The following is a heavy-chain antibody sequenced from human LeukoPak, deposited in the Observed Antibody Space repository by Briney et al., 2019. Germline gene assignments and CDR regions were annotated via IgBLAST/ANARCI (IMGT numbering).Heavy chain of an antibody. Sequence: SETLSLTCTVSGGSISSSSYYWGWIRQPPGKGLEWIGSIYYSGSTYYNPSLKSRVTISVDTSKNQFSLKLSSVTAADTAVYYCARDGSPWRDSFSGYNWFDPWGQGTLVTVSS. V-gene: IGHV4-39*07. J-gene: IGHJ5*02. D-gene: IGHD3-10*01. CDR3: ARDGSPWRDSFSGYNWFDP. CDR1: GGSISSSSYY. CDR2: IYYSGST.